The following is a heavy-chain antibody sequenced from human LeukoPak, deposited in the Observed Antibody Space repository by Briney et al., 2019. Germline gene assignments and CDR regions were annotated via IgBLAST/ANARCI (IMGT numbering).Heavy chain of an antibody. CDR2: IKQDGSEK. CDR1: GFTFNNYW. V-gene: IGHV3-7*03. Sequence: PGGSLRLSCAASGFTFNNYWMSWVRQAPGKGLEWVAHIKQDGSEKYYVDSVKGRFTISRDNSKNTLYLQMNSLRAEDTAVYYCAKCILTGYYKGYMDVWGKGTTVTISS. J-gene: IGHJ6*03. D-gene: IGHD3-9*01. CDR3: AKCILTGYYKGYMDV.